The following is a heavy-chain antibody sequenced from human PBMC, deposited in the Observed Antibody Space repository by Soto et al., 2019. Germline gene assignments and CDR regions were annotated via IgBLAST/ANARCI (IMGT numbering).Heavy chain of an antibody. J-gene: IGHJ4*02. CDR2: IYPGDSDT. V-gene: IGHV5-51*01. CDR3: ARRNTIRGYDFLVDY. Sequence: PGESLKISCKGSGYSFTSYWIGWVRQMSGKGLEWMGIIYPGDSDTRYTPSFQGQVTISVDKSISTAYLQWSSLKASDSAMYFCARRNTIRGYDFLVDYWGQGTLVTVSS. D-gene: IGHD5-12*01. CDR1: GYSFTSYW.